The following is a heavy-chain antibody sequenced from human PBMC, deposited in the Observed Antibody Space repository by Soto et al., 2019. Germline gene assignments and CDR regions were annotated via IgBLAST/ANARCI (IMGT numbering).Heavy chain of an antibody. CDR1: GFSFGSYA. J-gene: IGHJ4*02. CDR2: ISYDGSNK. D-gene: IGHD2-21*02. V-gene: IGHV3-30-3*01. Sequence: GGSLRLSCAASGFSFGSYAMHWVRQAPGKGLEWVAVISYDGSNKYYADSVKGRFTISRDNSKNTLYLQMNSLRAEDTAVYYCARPPYCGGDCYSEHLDYWCQGT. CDR3: ARPPYCGGDCYSEHLDY.